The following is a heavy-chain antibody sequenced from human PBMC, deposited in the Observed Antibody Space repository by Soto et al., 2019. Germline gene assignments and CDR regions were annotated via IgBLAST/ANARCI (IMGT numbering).Heavy chain of an antibody. J-gene: IGHJ5*02. D-gene: IGHD5-12*01. CDR2: IIPIFGTA. V-gene: IGHV1-69*13. Sequence: SVRVSCKASGGTFSSYAISWVRQAPGQGLEWMGGIIPIFGTANYAQKFQGRVTITADESTSTAYMELSSLRSEDTAVYYCARDGPTVATVGGPWFDPWGQGTLVTVSS. CDR1: GGTFSSYA. CDR3: ARDGPTVATVGGPWFDP.